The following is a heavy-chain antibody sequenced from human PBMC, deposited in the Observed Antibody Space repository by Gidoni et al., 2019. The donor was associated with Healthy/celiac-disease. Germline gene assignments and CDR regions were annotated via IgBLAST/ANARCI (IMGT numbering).Heavy chain of an antibody. CDR1: GGSISSGGYC. Sequence: QVQLQESGPGLVKPSQTLSLPCTVSGGSISSGGYCWSWIRQHPGKGVEWIGYIYYSGSTYYNPSLKSRVTVSVDTSKNQFSLKLSSVTTADTAVYYCARDYGTGSYYKGWFDPWGQGTLVTVSS. CDR3: ARDYGTGSYYKGWFDP. D-gene: IGHD3-10*01. V-gene: IGHV4-31*03. J-gene: IGHJ5*02. CDR2: IYYSGST.